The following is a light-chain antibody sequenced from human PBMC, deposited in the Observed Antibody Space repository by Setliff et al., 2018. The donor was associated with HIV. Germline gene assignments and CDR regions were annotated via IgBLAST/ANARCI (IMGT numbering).Light chain of an antibody. V-gene: IGLV1-44*01. CDR1: DSNIGTNT. CDR2: TNN. Sequence: QSVLSQLPSASGTPGQRVTISCSGRDSNIGTNTVNWYHQLPGAAPKLLIYTNNHRPSGVPDRFSGSQSGTSASLAITGLQSEDEGDYYCAAWDVSLNGLVFGAGTKVTVL. J-gene: IGLJ3*02. CDR3: AAWDVSLNGLV.